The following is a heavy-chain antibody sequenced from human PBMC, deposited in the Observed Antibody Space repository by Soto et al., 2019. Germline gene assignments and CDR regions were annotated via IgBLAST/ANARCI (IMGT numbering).Heavy chain of an antibody. CDR1: RYPFFTDD. D-gene: IGHD5-12*01. CDR2: ISTYSGDT. CDR3: ARHHGPTTAENWFDP. V-gene: IGHV1-18*01. J-gene: IGHJ5*02. Sequence: QVHLVQSGVEVKTPGASVTVSCRASRYPFFTDDISWVRQAPGQGLEWMGWISTYSGDTKYAQKFQGTVTMTTDTSTTTAYLELRSLRSDDTAVYYCARHHGPTTAENWFDPWGQGTLVTVSS.